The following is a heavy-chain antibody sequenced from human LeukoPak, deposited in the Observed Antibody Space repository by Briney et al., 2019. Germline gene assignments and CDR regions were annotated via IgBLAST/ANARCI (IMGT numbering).Heavy chain of an antibody. CDR1: RYTFTSYD. CDR3: ARGGDCSSTSCHDAFDI. J-gene: IGHJ3*02. D-gene: IGHD2-2*01. Sequence: ATVKVSCKASRYTFTSYDINWVREATGQGLEWMGWMNPNSGNTGYAQKFQGRVTMTRNTSISTAYMELSSLRSEDTAVYYCARGGDCSSTSCHDAFDIWGQGTMVTVSS. V-gene: IGHV1-8*01. CDR2: MNPNSGNT.